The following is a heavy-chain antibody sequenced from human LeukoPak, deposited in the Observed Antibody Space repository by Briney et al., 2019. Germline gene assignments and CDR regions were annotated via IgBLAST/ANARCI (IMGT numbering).Heavy chain of an antibody. J-gene: IGHJ4*02. CDR2: ISNSGTI. V-gene: IGHV3-48*03. D-gene: IGHD4-23*01. Sequence: PGGSLRLSCTASGFTFSAYEMNWVRQAPGKGLEWVAYISNSGTIYYTDSVKGRFTISRDNSKNTVYLQMNSLRAEDTAVYYCAKEKTRVVTPGIDYWGQGSLVTVSS. CDR1: GFTFSAYE. CDR3: AKEKTRVVTPGIDY.